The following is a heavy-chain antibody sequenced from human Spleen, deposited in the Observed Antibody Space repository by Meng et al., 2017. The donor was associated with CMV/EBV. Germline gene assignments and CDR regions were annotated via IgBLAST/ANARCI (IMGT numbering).Heavy chain of an antibody. CDR1: GFTFSSYW. Sequence: LSLTCAASGFTFSSYWMSWVRQAPGKGLEWVANIKQDGSEKYYVDSVKGRFTISRDNAKNSLYLQMNSLRAEDTAVYYCARDLYDFWSGYRWGQGTLVTVSS. CDR2: IKQDGSEK. V-gene: IGHV3-7*01. D-gene: IGHD3-3*01. J-gene: IGHJ4*02. CDR3: ARDLYDFWSGYR.